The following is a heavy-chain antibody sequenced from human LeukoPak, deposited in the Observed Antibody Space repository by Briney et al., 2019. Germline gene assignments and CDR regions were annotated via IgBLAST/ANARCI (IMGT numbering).Heavy chain of an antibody. CDR3: ARSFSEKYYFES. D-gene: IGHD1-26*01. CDR1: GDSISRGRYY. J-gene: IGHJ4*02. V-gene: IGHV4-61*02. CDR2: IYASGKT. Sequence: SQTLSLTCTVSGDSISRGRYYWSWVRQPAGKELEWIGRIYASGKTDYNPYTPSLKSRVAMSLDTSKNQVSLYLTSATAADTAMYFCARSFSEKYYFESWGQGTLVTVSS.